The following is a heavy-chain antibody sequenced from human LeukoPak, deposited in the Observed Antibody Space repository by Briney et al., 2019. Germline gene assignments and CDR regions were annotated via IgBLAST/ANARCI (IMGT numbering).Heavy chain of an antibody. J-gene: IGHJ4*02. Sequence: GASVKVSCRASGYTFTSYYMHWVRQAPGQGLEWMGIINPSGGSTSYAQTFQSRVTTTRDTSTSTVYMELRSLISEDTAVYYCARDKGDPAVAADYWGQGTLVTVSS. V-gene: IGHV1-46*01. CDR1: GYTFTSYY. CDR2: INPSGGST. CDR3: ARDKGDPAVAADY. D-gene: IGHD6-19*01.